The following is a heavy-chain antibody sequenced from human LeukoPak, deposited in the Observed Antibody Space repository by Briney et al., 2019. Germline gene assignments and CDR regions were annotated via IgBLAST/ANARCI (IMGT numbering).Heavy chain of an antibody. CDR3: ARDTEPAAIVGPNWFDP. J-gene: IGHJ5*02. Sequence: GGSLRLSCAASGFTFSSYSMNWVRQAPGKGLEWVSYISSSSSTIYYADSVKGRFTISRDNAKNSLYLQMNSLRAEDTAVYYCARDTEPAAIVGPNWFDPWGQGTLVTVSS. D-gene: IGHD2-2*02. V-gene: IGHV3-48*01. CDR2: ISSSSSTI. CDR1: GFTFSSYS.